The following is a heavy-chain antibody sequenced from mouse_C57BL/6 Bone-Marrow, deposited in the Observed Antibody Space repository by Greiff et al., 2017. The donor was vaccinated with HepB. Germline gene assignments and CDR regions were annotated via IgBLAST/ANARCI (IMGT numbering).Heavy chain of an antibody. CDR1: GYTFTDYY. V-gene: IGHV1-19*01. D-gene: IGHD2-3*01. CDR3: ASRGFDGYFAMDY. CDR2: INPYNGGT. Sequence: VQLQQSGPVLVKPGASVKMSCKASGYTFTDYYMNWVKQSHGKSLEWIGVINPYNGGTSYNQKFKGKATLTVDKSSSTAYMELNSLTSEDSAVYYCASRGFDGYFAMDYWGQGTSVTVSS. J-gene: IGHJ4*01.